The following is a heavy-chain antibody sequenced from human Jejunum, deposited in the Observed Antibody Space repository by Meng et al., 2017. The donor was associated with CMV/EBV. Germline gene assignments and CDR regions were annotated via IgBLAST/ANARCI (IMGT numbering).Heavy chain of an antibody. V-gene: IGHV3-21*06. CDR3: ARDQFECNNAPYHFYD. CDR1: GFSFNYFG. J-gene: IGHJ4*02. Sequence: EVQLVESGVGLVKAGGPLRLSCVCPGFSFNYFGMNWVRQAPGKGLERVSFVSCTGNSIYYADSVKGRFTISRDNAKNSLYLQMDRLRAEDTAVYYCARDQFECNNAPYHFYDWGQGTLVTVSS. D-gene: IGHD1/OR15-1a*01. CDR2: VSCTGNSI.